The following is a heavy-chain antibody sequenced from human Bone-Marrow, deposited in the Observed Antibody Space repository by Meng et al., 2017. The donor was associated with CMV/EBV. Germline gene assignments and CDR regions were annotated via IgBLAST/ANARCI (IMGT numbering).Heavy chain of an antibody. D-gene: IGHD4-23*01. J-gene: IGHJ4*02. CDR1: GFTFSSYS. CDR2: ISSSSSYI. Sequence: GGSLRLSCAASGFTFSSYSMNWVRQAPGKGLEWVSSISSSSSYIYYADSVKGRFTISRDNAKNSLYLQMNSLRAEDTAVYYCARENYVGTSPPGYWGQGTLVTVSS. CDR3: ARENYVGTSPPGY. V-gene: IGHV3-21*04.